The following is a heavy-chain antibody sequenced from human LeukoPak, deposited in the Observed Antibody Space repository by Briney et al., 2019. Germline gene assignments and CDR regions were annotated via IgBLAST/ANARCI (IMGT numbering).Heavy chain of an antibody. J-gene: IGHJ4*02. D-gene: IGHD3-10*01. CDR3: AKVSLWFGEWYLDY. Sequence: PGGSLRLSCAASGFTFSSYAMSWVRQAPGKGLEWVSAISGSGGSTYYADSVKGRFTISRDNSKNTLYVQMNSLRAEDTAVYYCAKVSLWFGEWYLDYWGQGTLVTVSS. CDR2: ISGSGGST. V-gene: IGHV3-23*01. CDR1: GFTFSSYA.